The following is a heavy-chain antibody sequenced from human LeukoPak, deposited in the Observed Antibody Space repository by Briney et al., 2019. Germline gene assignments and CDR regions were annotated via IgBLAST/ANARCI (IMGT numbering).Heavy chain of an antibody. Sequence: GGSLRLSCAASGFSFSSYGMHSVRRAPGKGLEWVAFIRYDGSNKYYADSVKGRFPISRDNSKNTLYLQTNSLRPEDTAVYYCATDFGYRNYGSVSSFFDYWGQGTLVTVSS. D-gene: IGHD3-10*01. CDR1: GFSFSSYG. CDR2: IRYDGSNK. CDR3: ATDFGYRNYGSVSSFFDY. V-gene: IGHV3-30*02. J-gene: IGHJ4*02.